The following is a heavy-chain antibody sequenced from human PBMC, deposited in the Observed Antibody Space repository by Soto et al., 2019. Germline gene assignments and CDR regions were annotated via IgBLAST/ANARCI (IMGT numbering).Heavy chain of an antibody. J-gene: IGHJ6*02. V-gene: IGHV4-59*01. CDR2: IYYSGST. CDR3: ARDSGPGMDV. Sequence: PSETLSLTCTVSGGSISSYYWSWIRQPPGKGLEWIGYIYYSGSTNYNPSLKSRVTISVETSKNQFSLKLSSGPAADTAVYYCARDSGPGMDVGGQGTTVTVSS. CDR1: GGSISSYY.